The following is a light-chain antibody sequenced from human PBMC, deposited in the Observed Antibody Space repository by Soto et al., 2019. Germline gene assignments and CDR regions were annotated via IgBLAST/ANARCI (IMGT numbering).Light chain of an antibody. V-gene: IGKV3-11*01. J-gene: IGKJ1*01. CDR2: DAS. Sequence: EVVLTQSPATLSLSPGEGATLSCRSSRNVGLSFAWYQQKPGQAPRLLIYDASTRATGIPARFSGSGSETDFTLTITSLEPEDFAVYYCQHFGSSIRTFGQGTKVDIX. CDR1: RNVGLS. CDR3: QHFGSSIRT.